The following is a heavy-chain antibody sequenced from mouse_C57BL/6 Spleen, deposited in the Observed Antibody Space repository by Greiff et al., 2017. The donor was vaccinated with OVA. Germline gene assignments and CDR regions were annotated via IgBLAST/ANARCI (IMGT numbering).Heavy chain of an antibody. J-gene: IGHJ4*01. CDR3: ARSLYSNSYYYAMDY. Sequence: QVQLKESGPELVKPGASVKISCKASGYAFSSSWMNWVKQRPGKGLEWIGRIYPGDGDTNYTGKFKGKATLTADKSSSTAYMQLSSLTSEDSAVYFCARSLYSNSYYYAMDYWGQGTSVTVSS. CDR1: GYAFSSSW. V-gene: IGHV1-82*01. D-gene: IGHD2-5*01. CDR2: IYPGDGDT.